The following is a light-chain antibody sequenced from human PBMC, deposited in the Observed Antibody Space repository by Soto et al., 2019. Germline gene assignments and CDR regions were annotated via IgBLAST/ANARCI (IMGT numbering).Light chain of an antibody. CDR1: GSDVGNFNF. CDR2: EVT. J-gene: IGLJ2*01. V-gene: IGLV2-23*02. Sequence: QSALTQPASVSGSPGQSITISCTGTGSDVGNFNFVSWHQQHPGKAPKLIIYEVTKRPSGVSNRFSGSKSGNTASLTISGLQAEDEADYYCCSYAGSSTFLFGGGTKLTVL. CDR3: CSYAGSSTFL.